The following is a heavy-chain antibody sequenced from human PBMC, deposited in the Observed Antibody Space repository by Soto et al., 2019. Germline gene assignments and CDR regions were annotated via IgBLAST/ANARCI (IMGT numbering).Heavy chain of an antibody. CDR3: ARSPQPTRGIYRYFDL. V-gene: IGHV3-30*03. CDR1: GFTFNTYG. J-gene: IGHJ2*01. CDR2: ISYDGINK. D-gene: IGHD1-26*01. Sequence: QVQLVESGGGVVQPGRSLGLSCAASGFTFNTYGMHWVRQAPGKGLEWVAAISYDGINKYYVDSVKGRFTISRDNSKNTLYMPMNSLRAEDTALYSCARSPQPTRGIYRYFDLWGRGILVTVSS.